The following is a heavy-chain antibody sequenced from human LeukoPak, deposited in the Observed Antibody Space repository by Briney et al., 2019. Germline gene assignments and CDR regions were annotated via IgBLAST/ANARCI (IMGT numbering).Heavy chain of an antibody. D-gene: IGHD2-2*01. CDR2: IWYDGSNK. CDR1: GFTFSSYG. J-gene: IGHJ6*02. CDR3: ARDCSSTRDYYYGMDV. Sequence: GGSLRLSCAASGFTFSSYGMHWVRQAPGKGLEWVAVIWYDGSNKYYADSVKGRFTISRDNSKNTLYLQMNSLRAEDTAVYYCARDCSSTRDYYYGMDVWGQGTTVTVSS. V-gene: IGHV3-33*01.